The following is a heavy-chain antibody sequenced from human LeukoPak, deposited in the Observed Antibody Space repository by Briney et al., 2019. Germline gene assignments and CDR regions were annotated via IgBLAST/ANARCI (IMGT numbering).Heavy chain of an antibody. CDR1: DYSISSGYY. V-gene: IGHV4-38-2*02. J-gene: IGHJ4*02. CDR2: IYHSGST. Sequence: PSETLSLTCSVSDYSISSGYYWGWIRQPPGKGLEWIGSIYHSGSTYKNPSLKSRVTISVDTAKNHFSLRLSSVTAADTAVYYCAREGGYPFDYWGQGTLVTVSS. CDR3: AREGGYPFDY. D-gene: IGHD1-26*01.